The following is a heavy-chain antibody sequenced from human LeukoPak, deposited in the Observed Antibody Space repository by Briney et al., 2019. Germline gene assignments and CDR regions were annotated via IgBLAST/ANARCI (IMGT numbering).Heavy chain of an antibody. CDR2: ISSSSSYI. V-gene: IGHV3-21*01. CDR1: GFTFSSYS. D-gene: IGHD3-22*01. CDR3: AREVNHYDSGAYSPGLDY. Sequence: PGGSLRLSCAASGFTFSSYSMNWVRQAPGKGLEWVSSISSSSSYIYYADSVKGRFTISRDNAKNSLFLQMNSLRAEDTAVYYCAREVNHYDSGAYSPGLDYWGQGTLVTVSS. J-gene: IGHJ4*02.